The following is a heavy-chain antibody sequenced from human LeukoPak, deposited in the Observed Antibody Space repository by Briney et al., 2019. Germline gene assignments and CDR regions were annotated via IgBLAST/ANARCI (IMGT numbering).Heavy chain of an antibody. J-gene: IGHJ3*02. Sequence: ASVKVSCKASGYTFTSYDINGVRQATGQGLEWMGWMNPNSGNTGYAQKFQGRATMTRNTSISTAYMELSSLRSEDTAVYYCARGLVEPQQLVWNAFDIWGQGTMVTVSS. D-gene: IGHD6-13*01. V-gene: IGHV1-8*01. CDR3: ARGLVEPQQLVWNAFDI. CDR1: GYTFTSYD. CDR2: MNPNSGNT.